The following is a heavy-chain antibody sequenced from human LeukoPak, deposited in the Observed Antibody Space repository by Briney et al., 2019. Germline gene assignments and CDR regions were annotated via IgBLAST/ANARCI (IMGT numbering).Heavy chain of an antibody. CDR3: ARSSYGTVVDY. CDR1: GGSISSGGYS. D-gene: IGHD5-18*01. Sequence: PSQTLCLTCTVSGGSISSGGYSWSWIRQHPGKGLEWIGYIYYSGSTYYNPSLKSRVTISVDTSKNQFSLKLSSVTAADTAVYYCARSSYGTVVDYWGQGTLVTVSS. V-gene: IGHV4-31*03. CDR2: IYYSGST. J-gene: IGHJ4*02.